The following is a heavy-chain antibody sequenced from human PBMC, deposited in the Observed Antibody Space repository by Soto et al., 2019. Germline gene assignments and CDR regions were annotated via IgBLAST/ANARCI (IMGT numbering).Heavy chain of an antibody. CDR3: AREGQAPYYYYGMDV. V-gene: IGHV1-18*01. CDR2: ISGYNGNT. CDR1: GYTFTNYG. J-gene: IGHJ6*02. Sequence: QVQVVQSGDEVKKPGASVKVSCKASGYTFTNYGFSWVRQAPGQGLEWMGWISGYNGNTKYAEKFQGRVTMTTDTPTSTAPMELRSLRSDDTAVYYCAREGQAPYYYYGMDVWGQGTAVTVSS.